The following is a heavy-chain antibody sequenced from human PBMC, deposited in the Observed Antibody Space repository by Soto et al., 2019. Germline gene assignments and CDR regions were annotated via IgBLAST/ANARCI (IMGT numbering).Heavy chain of an antibody. V-gene: IGHV4-4*07. Sequence: HSECMSLSCTVWGRAFICYYCDWVRKSAGKGLEWIGRIYPTGSTTYNPSLKSRLTMSVDTSKNQFSLRLTSMTAADTAVYYCATGRSEIVPSAMDTWGQGPLVTVSS. CDR2: IYPTGST. CDR1: GRAFICYY. CDR3: ATGRSEIVPSAMDT. J-gene: IGHJ5*02. D-gene: IGHD5-12*01.